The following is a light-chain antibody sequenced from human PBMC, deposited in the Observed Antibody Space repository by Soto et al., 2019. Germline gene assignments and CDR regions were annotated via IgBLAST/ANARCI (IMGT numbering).Light chain of an antibody. V-gene: IGLV2-11*01. CDR2: DVS. CDR1: SSDVGGYNY. J-gene: IGLJ1*01. Sequence: QSVLTQPRSVSGSPGQSVTISCTGTSSDVGGYNYVSWYQQHPGKAPKLMIYDVSKRPSGVPDRFSGSKSGNTASLTISGLQAEDEAAYYCCSYAGSYTHVFGTGTKLTVL. CDR3: CSYAGSYTHV.